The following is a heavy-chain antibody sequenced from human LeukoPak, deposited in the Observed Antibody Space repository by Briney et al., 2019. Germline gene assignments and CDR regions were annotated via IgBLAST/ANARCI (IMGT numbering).Heavy chain of an antibody. J-gene: IGHJ4*02. Sequence: SETLSLTCSGSGGSISSFYWSWIRQPPGKGVEWIGYVHYSGSTNYNPSLKSRVTISVDTSRNQFSLKLTSVTAADTAVYFCARSLMYYDIWTGYSPQNFDYWGQGTLVTVSS. CDR1: GGSISSFY. D-gene: IGHD3-9*01. CDR3: ARSLMYYDIWTGYSPQNFDY. V-gene: IGHV4-59*01. CDR2: VHYSGST.